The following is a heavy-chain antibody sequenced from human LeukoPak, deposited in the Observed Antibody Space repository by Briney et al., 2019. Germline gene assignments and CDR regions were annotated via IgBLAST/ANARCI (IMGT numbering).Heavy chain of an antibody. CDR3: ARGGRATPDY. CDR1: GGSISSYY. Sequence: SETLSLTCTVSGGSISSYYWSWIRQPPGKGLEWIGYIYYSGSTNYNPSLKSRVTISVDTSKNQFSLKLSSVTAADTAVYYCARGGRATPDYWGQGTLVTVSS. CDR2: IYYSGST. J-gene: IGHJ4*02. D-gene: IGHD1-26*01. V-gene: IGHV4-59*01.